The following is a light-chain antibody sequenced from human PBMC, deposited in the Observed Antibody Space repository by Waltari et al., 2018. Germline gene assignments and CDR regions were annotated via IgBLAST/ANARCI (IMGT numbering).Light chain of an antibody. Sequence: EFVLTQSPDTLSLSPGARATLSCRASQSLTSRYLAWYQQKPGQAPRLLIYGASSRAAGIPDRVSGSGSGTDVTLSISRLEPEDFAVYYCQQSGSSVMYTFGEGTKLETK. CDR3: QQSGSSVMYT. J-gene: IGKJ2*01. CDR1: QSLTSRY. CDR2: GAS. V-gene: IGKV3-20*01.